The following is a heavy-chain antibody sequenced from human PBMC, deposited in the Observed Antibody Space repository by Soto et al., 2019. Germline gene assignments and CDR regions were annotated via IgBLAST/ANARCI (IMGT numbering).Heavy chain of an antibody. V-gene: IGHV3-30*18. CDR3: AKGQLWIDY. Sequence: AGGSLRLSCAASGFTFSSYGMHWVRQAPGKGLEWVAVISYDGSNKYYADSVKGRFTISRDNSKNTLYLQMNSLRAEDTAVYYCAKGQLWIDYWGQGTLVTVSS. CDR1: GFTFSSYG. J-gene: IGHJ4*02. D-gene: IGHD5-18*01. CDR2: ISYDGSNK.